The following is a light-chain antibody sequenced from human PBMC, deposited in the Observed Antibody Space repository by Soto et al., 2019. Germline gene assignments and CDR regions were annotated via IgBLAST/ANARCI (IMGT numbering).Light chain of an antibody. Sequence: EIVMTQSPATLSVSPGERATLSCRASQSVSDKLAWYQQKPGQAPRLLIYHAFTRATGIPARFSGSGSGTEFTLTISSLQSEDFSVYYCQQYNNWPPWPFGQGTKVEIK. V-gene: IGKV3-15*01. CDR1: QSVSDK. CDR3: QQYNNWPPWP. CDR2: HAF. J-gene: IGKJ1*01.